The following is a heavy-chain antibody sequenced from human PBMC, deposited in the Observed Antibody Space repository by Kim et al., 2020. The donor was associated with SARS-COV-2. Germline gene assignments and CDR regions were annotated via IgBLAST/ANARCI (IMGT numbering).Heavy chain of an antibody. D-gene: IGHD3-16*01. V-gene: IGHV4-34*01. J-gene: IGHJ4*02. CDR3: ALSELGLCYLHY. Sequence: YNPALKGLVTISVDTSKNQVSLQLSSVTAAGTAVYYCALSELGLCYLHYWGQGTLVTVSS.